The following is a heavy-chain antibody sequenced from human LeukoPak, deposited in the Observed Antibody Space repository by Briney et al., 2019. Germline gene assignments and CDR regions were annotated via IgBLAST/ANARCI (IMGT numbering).Heavy chain of an antibody. CDR2: ISSSGSI. V-gene: IGHV4-59*01. J-gene: IGHJ4*02. Sequence: PSETLSLTCTVSGGSISSYYWSWIRRPPGKGLEWIGYISSSGSINYNPSLKSRITMSVDTSKNQFSLKLTSVTAADTAVYYCARYLRIEGKYYFDYWGQGTLVTVSS. D-gene: IGHD1-26*01. CDR1: GGSISSYY. CDR3: ARYLRIEGKYYFDY.